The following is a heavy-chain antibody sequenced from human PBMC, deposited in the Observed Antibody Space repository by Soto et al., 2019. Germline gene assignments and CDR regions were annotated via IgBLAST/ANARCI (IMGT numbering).Heavy chain of an antibody. J-gene: IGHJ4*02. CDR3: AREPQDGSGSYFDS. CDR2: IIPIFGTA. Sequence: ASVKVSCKASGGTLSTYAISWVRQAPGQGLEWMEGIIPIFGTANYAQMFQGRVTITADKSTSTAYMELSSLTSADTAVYYCAREPQDGSGSYFDSWGQGTLVTVSS. D-gene: IGHD3-10*01. CDR1: GGTLSTYA. V-gene: IGHV1-69*06.